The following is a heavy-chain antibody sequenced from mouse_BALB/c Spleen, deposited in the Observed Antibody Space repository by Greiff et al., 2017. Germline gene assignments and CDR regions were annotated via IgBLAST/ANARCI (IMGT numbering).Heavy chain of an antibody. CDR2: INPSNGGT. CDR1: GYTFTSYY. D-gene: IGHD1-1*02. CDR3: TRQGGKAWFAY. V-gene: IGHV1S81*02. Sequence: QVQLQQSGAELVKPGASVKLSCKASGYTFTSYYMYWVKQRPGQGLEWIGEINPSNGGTNFNEKFKSKATLTVDKSSSTAYMQLSSLTSEDSAVYYGTRQGGKAWFAYWGQGTLVTVSA. J-gene: IGHJ3*01.